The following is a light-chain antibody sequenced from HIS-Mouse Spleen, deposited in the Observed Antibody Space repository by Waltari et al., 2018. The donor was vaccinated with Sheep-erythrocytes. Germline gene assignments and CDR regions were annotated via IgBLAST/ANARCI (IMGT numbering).Light chain of an antibody. CDR1: SPTIGAGYD. CDR2: GNS. J-gene: IGLJ2*01. Sequence: QSVLTPPPSVSGAPGHRLTPSCTGSSPTIGAGYDVHLSQQLPATAPKLPIYGNSTLPSGVPDRFSGSKSGTSASLAITGLQAEDEADYYCQSYDSSLSGSVFGGGTKLTVL. V-gene: IGLV1-40*01. CDR3: QSYDSSLSGSV.